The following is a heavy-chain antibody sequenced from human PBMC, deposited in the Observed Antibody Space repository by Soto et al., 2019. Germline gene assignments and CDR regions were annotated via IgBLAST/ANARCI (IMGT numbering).Heavy chain of an antibody. CDR3: ARALVYGSGSYCLCF. CDR2: ISYDGSNK. CDR1: GFTFSSYA. J-gene: IGHJ4*02. V-gene: IGHV3-30-3*01. Sequence: GGSLRLSCAASGFTFSSYAMHWVRQAPGKGLEWVAVISYDGSNKYYADSVKGRFTISRDNSKNTLYLQMNSLRAEDTAVYYCARALVYGSGSYCLCFWGQGTLVTVSS. D-gene: IGHD3-10*01.